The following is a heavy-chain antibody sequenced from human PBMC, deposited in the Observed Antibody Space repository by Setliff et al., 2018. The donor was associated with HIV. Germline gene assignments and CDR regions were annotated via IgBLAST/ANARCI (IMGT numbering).Heavy chain of an antibody. J-gene: IGHJ3*01. CDR1: GFTFSSYG. CDR3: AKVLPSHTDGAFDV. CDR2: IRYDDTFK. D-gene: IGHD4-17*01. Sequence: GGSLRLSCAASGFTFSSYGMHWVRQAPGRGLEWVAFIRYDDTFKHYLDSVNGRFTISRDNSRDTMSLQMNSPRVEDTAVYYCAKVLPSHTDGAFDVWGPGTMVTVSS. V-gene: IGHV3-30*02.